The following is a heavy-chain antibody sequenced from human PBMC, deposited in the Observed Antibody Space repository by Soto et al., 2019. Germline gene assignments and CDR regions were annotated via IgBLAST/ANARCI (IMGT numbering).Heavy chain of an antibody. CDR2: TRNKANSYTT. D-gene: IGHD3-10*01. J-gene: IGHJ6*02. Sequence: EVQLVESGGGLVQPGGSLKLYCAASGFTFSDHYMDWVRQAPGKGLEWVGRTRNKANSYTTEYAASVKRRFTISRDDSKNSQTLQMNSLKTDDTAVYYCARGHYGSASYYYGMDVWCQGTTFTVSS. CDR3: ARGHYGSASYYYGMDV. V-gene: IGHV3-72*01. CDR1: GFTFSDHY.